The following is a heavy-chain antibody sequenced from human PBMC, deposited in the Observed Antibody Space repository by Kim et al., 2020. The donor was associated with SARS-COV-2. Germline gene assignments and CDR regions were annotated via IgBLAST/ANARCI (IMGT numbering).Heavy chain of an antibody. CDR1: GGTFSSYA. J-gene: IGHJ4*02. CDR2: IIPIFGTA. D-gene: IGHD2-15*01. CDR3: ARGKGVVVVAATHFDY. Sequence: SVKVSCKASGGTFSSYAISWVRQAPGQGLEWMVWIIPIFGTANYAQKFQGRVTITADESTSTAYMELSSLRSEDTAVYYCARGKGVVVVAATHFDYWGQGTLVTVSS. V-gene: IGHV1-69*13.